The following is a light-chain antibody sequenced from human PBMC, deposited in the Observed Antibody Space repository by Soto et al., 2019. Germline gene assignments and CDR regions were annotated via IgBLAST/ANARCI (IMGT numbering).Light chain of an antibody. Sequence: EIVLTQAPGTLSLSPGERATLSCRASQSVSSSYLAWYQQKPGQAPRLIIYGAYSRATGIPDTFSGSGSGTDFTLTISRLEPEDFAVYYCQQYGSSLTWTFGQGTKVDIK. CDR3: QQYGSSLTWT. J-gene: IGKJ1*01. V-gene: IGKV3-20*01. CDR1: QSVSSSY. CDR2: GAY.